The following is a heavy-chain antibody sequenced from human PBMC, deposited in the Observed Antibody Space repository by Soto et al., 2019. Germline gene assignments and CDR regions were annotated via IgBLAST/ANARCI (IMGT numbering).Heavy chain of an antibody. CDR3: ARCKYDGYYFDY. Sequence: ASVKVSCKASGYTFTSYYMHWVRQAPGQGLEWMGIINPSGGSTSYAQKFQGRVTMTRDTSTSTAYMELSSLRSDDTAVYYCARCKYDGYYFDYWGRGTLVTVSS. J-gene: IGHJ4*02. D-gene: IGHD3-3*01. V-gene: IGHV1-46*01. CDR2: INPSGGST. CDR1: GYTFTSYY.